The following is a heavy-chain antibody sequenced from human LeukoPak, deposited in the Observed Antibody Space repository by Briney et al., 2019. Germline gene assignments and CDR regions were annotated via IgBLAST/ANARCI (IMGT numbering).Heavy chain of an antibody. V-gene: IGHV2-5*02. CDR3: AHSGSGTGHFDP. CDR1: GFLLSTSGVG. CDR2: IYWDDDK. J-gene: IGHJ5*02. D-gene: IGHD1-7*01. Sequence: SGPTLVNPTQTLTLTCTFSGFLLSTSGVGVGWIRQPPGKALEWLALIYWDDDKRYSPSLKSRLTITKDTSKNQVVLTMTNMDPVDTATYYCAHSGSGTGHFDPWGQGTLVTVSS.